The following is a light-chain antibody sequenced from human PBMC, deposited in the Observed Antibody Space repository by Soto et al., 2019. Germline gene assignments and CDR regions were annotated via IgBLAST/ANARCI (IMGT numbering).Light chain of an antibody. CDR3: QQYNSYSPRT. J-gene: IGKJ1*01. CDR1: QSIGNW. Sequence: DVQLTQAPSTLSASVGDRVTITCRASQSIGNWLAWYQQKPGKAPNLLIYDASTLENGVPSRFSGSESGTDFTLTISSLQPYDFATYYCQQYNSYSPRTFGQGTKVEFK. V-gene: IGKV1-5*01. CDR2: DAS.